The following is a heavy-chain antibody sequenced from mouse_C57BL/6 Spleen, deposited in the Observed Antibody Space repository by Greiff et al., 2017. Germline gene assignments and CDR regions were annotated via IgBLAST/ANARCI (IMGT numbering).Heavy chain of an antibody. J-gene: IGHJ4*01. CDR1: GFTFSDYG. CDR3: ARNYGSSYSYCAMDY. Sequence: EVKLMESGGGLVKPGGSLKLSCAASGFTFSDYGMHWVRQAPEKGLEWVAYISSGSSTIYYAETVKGRFTISRDNAKNTLFLQMTSLRSEDTAMYYCARNYGSSYSYCAMDYWGQGTSVTVSS. D-gene: IGHD1-1*01. CDR2: ISSGSSTI. V-gene: IGHV5-17*01.